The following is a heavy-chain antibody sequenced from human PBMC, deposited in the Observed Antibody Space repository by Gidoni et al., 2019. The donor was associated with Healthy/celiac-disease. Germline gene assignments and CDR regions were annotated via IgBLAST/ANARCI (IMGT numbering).Heavy chain of an antibody. CDR2: ISYDGSNK. CDR1: GFTFRSYG. D-gene: IGHD6-13*01. CDR3: AKGAESQQLIN. J-gene: IGHJ4*02. V-gene: IGHV3-30*18. Sequence: QVQLVESGGGVVQPGRSLRLSCSASGFTFRSYGMHWVRQAPGKGLEWVAVISYDGSNKYYADSVKGRFTISRDNSKNTLYLQMNSLRAEDTAVYYCAKGAESQQLINWGQGTLVTVSS.